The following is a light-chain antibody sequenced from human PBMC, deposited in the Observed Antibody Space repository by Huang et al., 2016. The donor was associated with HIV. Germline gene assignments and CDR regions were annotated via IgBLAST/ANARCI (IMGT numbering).Light chain of an antibody. J-gene: IGKJ2*01. V-gene: IGKV1-39*01. CDR1: QNINRY. CDR3: QQSAVTPRT. Sequence: DIQITQSPSSLSASVGDRVIITCRASQNINRYLNWYQQQPGKAPKHLISGASKLQSVVPSSFSGSGSGTHFTLAISSLQPEDSATYYCQQSAVTPRTFGQGTKLEI. CDR2: GAS.